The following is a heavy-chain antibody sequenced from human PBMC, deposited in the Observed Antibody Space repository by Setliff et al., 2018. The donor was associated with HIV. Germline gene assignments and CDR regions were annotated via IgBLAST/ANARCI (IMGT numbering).Heavy chain of an antibody. CDR3: ASIELAAMVPVDY. V-gene: IGHV3-48*04. CDR2: LSRGGDTI. J-gene: IGHJ4*02. D-gene: IGHD5-18*01. Sequence: PGGSLRLSCLVSGFTVSTYSLNWARQAPGKRPEYVAALSRGGDTIYYADSVKGRFTISRDNAKNSLFLQMNSLRAEDTAVYYCASIELAAMVPVDYWGQGTLVTVSS. CDR1: GFTVSTYS.